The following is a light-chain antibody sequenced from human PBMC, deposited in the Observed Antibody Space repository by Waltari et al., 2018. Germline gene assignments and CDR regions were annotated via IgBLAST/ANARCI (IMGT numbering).Light chain of an antibody. CDR1: QSVLYSSNNKNY. CDR2: WAS. Sequence: DIVMTQSPEYLAVSLGERATVNCKSSQSVLYSSNNKNYLAWYQLKPGQPPKLLVYWASTRESGVPDRFSGSGSGTDFTLTISSLQAEDGAVYYCQQHYPTASLTFGGGTKVAI. J-gene: IGKJ4*01. CDR3: QQHYPTASLT. V-gene: IGKV4-1*01.